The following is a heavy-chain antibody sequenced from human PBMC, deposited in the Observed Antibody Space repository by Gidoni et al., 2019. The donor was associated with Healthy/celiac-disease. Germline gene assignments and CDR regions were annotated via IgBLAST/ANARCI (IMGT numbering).Heavy chain of an antibody. CDR3: AKDPSGWYRGMDV. J-gene: IGHJ6*02. CDR2: ISWNRGSI. V-gene: IGHV3-9*01. CDR1: GFTFDDYS. D-gene: IGHD6-19*01. Sequence: EVQLVESGGGLVQPGRSLRLSCAASGFTFDDYSMQWVRKAPGKGLEWVSGISWNRGSIGYADSVKGRFTISRDNAKNSRYLQMNSLRAEDTALYYCAKDPSGWYRGMDVWGQGTTVTVSS.